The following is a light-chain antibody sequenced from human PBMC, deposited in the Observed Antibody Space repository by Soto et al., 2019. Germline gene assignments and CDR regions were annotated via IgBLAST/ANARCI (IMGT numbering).Light chain of an antibody. CDR1: QSIDNS. CDR2: AAS. Sequence: DILMTQSPSSLSASVGDRVTITCRASQSIDNSVNWYQQKPRKAPDLLIYAASNLQSGVPSRFSGSGSGTEFTLTISSLQPEDFATYYCQQSYSAPRTFGQGTKVEIK. J-gene: IGKJ1*01. CDR3: QQSYSAPRT. V-gene: IGKV1-39*01.